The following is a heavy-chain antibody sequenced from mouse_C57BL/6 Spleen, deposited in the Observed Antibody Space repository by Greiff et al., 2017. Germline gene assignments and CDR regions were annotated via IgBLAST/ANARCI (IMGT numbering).Heavy chain of an antibody. Sequence: EVKVVESGGGLVKPGGSLKLSCAASGFTFSSYTMSWVRQTPEKRLEWVATISGGGGNTYYPDSVKGRFTISRDNAKNTLYLQMSSLRSEDTALYYCARPDGYYVGGAMDYWGQGTSVTVSS. CDR2: ISGGGGNT. D-gene: IGHD2-3*01. V-gene: IGHV5-9*01. CDR3: ARPDGYYVGGAMDY. J-gene: IGHJ4*01. CDR1: GFTFSSYT.